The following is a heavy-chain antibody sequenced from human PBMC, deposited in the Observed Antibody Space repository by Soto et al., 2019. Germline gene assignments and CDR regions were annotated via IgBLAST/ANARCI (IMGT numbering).Heavy chain of an antibody. D-gene: IGHD2-2*01. V-gene: IGHV3-9*01. J-gene: IGHJ4*02. CDR1: GFTFDDYT. CDR2: VTWNSGFT. CDR3: VRGYCSSINCPAAMFYFDY. Sequence: EVQLVESGGGLVQPGRSLRLSCAASGFTFDDYTMHWVRQAPGKGLEWVSGVTWNSGFTAYADSVKGRFTISRDNAKNSLYLQMISLRPEDTALYSCVRGYCSSINCPAAMFYFDYWGQGALVTVSS.